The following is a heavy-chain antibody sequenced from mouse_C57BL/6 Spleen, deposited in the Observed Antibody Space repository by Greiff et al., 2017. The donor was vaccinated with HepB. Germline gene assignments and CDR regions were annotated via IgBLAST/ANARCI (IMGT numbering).Heavy chain of an antibody. CDR3: ARRGPDGYFDY. V-gene: IGHV1-4*01. D-gene: IGHD2-3*01. Sequence: VQLVESGAELARPGASVKMSCKASGYTFTSYTMHWVKQRPGQGLEWIGYINPSSGYTKYNQKFKDKATLTADKSSSTAYMQLSSLTSEDSAVYYCARRGPDGYFDYWGQGTTLTVSS. CDR1: GYTFTSYT. J-gene: IGHJ2*01. CDR2: INPSSGYT.